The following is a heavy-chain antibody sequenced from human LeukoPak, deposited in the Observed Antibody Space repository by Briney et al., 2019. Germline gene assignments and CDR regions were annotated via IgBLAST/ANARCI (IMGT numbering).Heavy chain of an antibody. D-gene: IGHD1-26*01. Sequence: GGSLRLSCAASGFTFSSYAMSWVRQAPGKGLEWVSAISGSGGSTYYADSVKGRFTISRDNSKNTLYLQMNSLRAEDTAVYYCAKGALIVGARSYYFDYWGQGTLVTVSS. CDR2: ISGSGGST. CDR1: GFTFSSYA. V-gene: IGHV3-23*01. CDR3: AKGALIVGARSYYFDY. J-gene: IGHJ4*02.